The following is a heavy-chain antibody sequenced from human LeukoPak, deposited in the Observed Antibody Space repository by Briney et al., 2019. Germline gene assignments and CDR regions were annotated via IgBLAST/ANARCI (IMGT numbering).Heavy chain of an antibody. J-gene: IGHJ4*02. CDR1: GGSISSGSYY. D-gene: IGHD3-22*01. CDR2: IYTSGST. Sequence: SETLSLTCTVSGGSISSGSYYWSRIRQPAGKGLEWIGRIYTSGSTNYNPSLKSRVTISVDTSKNQFSLKLSSVTDADTAVYYCARVTTDYYDSSSHSDYFDYWGQGTLVTVSS. CDR3: ARVTTDYYDSSSHSDYFDY. V-gene: IGHV4-61*02.